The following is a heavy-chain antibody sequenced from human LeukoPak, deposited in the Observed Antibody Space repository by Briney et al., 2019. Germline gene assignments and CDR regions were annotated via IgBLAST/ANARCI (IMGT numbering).Heavy chain of an antibody. CDR2: ITSSSATT. CDR1: GFTISAYA. CDR3: AKEFIAGDGHVDCDS. V-gene: IGHV3-23*01. Sequence: GGSLRLFCAASGFTISAYAMTWIRQAPGKGLERVSSITSSSATTYYADFVKGRFTISTDISKNTLDLQIDSLTAEDSAVPYYAKEFIAGDGHVDCDSWGQGTLVTVSS. D-gene: IGHD5-24*01. J-gene: IGHJ4*02.